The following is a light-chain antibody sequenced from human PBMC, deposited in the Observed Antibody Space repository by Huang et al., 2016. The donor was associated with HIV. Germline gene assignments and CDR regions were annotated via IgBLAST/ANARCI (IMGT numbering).Light chain of an antibody. J-gene: IGKJ1*01. CDR3: QQYGISPWT. V-gene: IGKV3-20*01. CDR1: QSVTNNY. CDR2: GDS. Sequence: EIVLTQSPGTLSLSPGVRATLSCRASQSVTNNYFAWYQQSPGHVPRLLIYGDSTSATGIPDMFSGSGSGTYFTLTIIRLEPEDSAVYYCQQYGISPWTFGRGTKVEIK.